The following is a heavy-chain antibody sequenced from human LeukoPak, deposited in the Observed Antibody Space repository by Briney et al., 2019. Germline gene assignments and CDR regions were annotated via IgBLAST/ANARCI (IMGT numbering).Heavy chain of an antibody. CDR3: ARVGVTPADFDY. V-gene: IGHV1-2*02. Sequence: ASVKVSFKASGYTFTVYYMHWVRQAPGQGLEWMGWINPNSGGTNYAQKFQGRVTMTRDTSISTAYKDLSRLRSDDTAVFYCARVGVTPADFDYWGQGTLVTVSS. J-gene: IGHJ4*02. D-gene: IGHD2-21*02. CDR2: INPNSGGT. CDR1: GYTFTVYY.